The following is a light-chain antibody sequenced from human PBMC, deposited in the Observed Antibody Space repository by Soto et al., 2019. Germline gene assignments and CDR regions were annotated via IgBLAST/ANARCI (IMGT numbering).Light chain of an antibody. J-gene: IGKJ3*01. Sequence: DIVMTQSPLSLPVTPGEPASISCKSSQSLLHSNGKNYLDSYLQKPGQSPQLLISLGSHLPAGVPDRFSGSGSGTDFTLKISRVEADDVGVYYCKQAVQTPFTFGPGTKVDIK. CDR3: KQAVQTPFT. CDR2: LGS. V-gene: IGKV2-28*01. CDR1: QSLLHSNGKNY.